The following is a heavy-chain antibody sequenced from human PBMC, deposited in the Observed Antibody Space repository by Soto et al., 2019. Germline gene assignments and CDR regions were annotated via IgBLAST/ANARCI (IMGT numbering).Heavy chain of an antibody. J-gene: IGHJ6*02. D-gene: IGHD3-10*01. Sequence: PSETLSLTCAVYGGSFSGYYWSWIRQPPGKGLEWIGEINHSGSTNYNPSLKSRVTISVDTSKNQFSLKLSSVTAADTAVYYCARMRRPGYYGMDVWGQGTTVTVSS. CDR1: GGSFSGYY. CDR2: INHSGST. V-gene: IGHV4-34*01. CDR3: ARMRRPGYYGMDV.